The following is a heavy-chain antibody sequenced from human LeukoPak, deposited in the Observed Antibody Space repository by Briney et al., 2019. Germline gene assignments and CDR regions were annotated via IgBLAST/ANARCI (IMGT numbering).Heavy chain of an antibody. Sequence: SETLSLTCTVSGGSISTFYWSWLRQPPGKGLEWIGYIYYSGSTNYNPSLKSRVTISVDTSKDQFSLRLSSVTAADTAVYYRAREDPQTTVPEGLDVWGQGTTVTVSS. CDR2: IYYSGST. J-gene: IGHJ6*02. CDR1: GGSISTFY. CDR3: AREDPQTTVPEGLDV. V-gene: IGHV4-59*01. D-gene: IGHD4-17*01.